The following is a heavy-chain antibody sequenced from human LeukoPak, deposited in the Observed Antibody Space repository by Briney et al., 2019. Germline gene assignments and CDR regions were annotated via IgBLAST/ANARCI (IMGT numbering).Heavy chain of an antibody. CDR3: ARVRGSSGWCGAFDI. CDR2: ISYDGSNK. J-gene: IGHJ3*02. D-gene: IGHD6-19*01. Sequence: PGGSLRLSCAASGFTFSSYAMHWVRQAPGKGLEWVAVISYDGSNKYYADSVKGRFTISRDNSKNTLYLQMNSLRAEDTAVYYCARVRGSSGWCGAFDIWGQGTMVTVSS. CDR1: GFTFSSYA. V-gene: IGHV3-30-3*01.